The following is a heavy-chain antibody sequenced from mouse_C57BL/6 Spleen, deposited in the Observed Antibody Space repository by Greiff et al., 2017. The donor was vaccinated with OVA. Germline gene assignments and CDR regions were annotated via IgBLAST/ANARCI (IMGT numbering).Heavy chain of an antibody. Sequence: VQLKQSGAELVRPGASVKLSCTASGFNIKDDYMHWVKQRPEQGLEWIGWIDPENGDTEYASKFQGKATITADTSSNTAYLQLSSLTSEDTAVYYCTTPYSNPWFAYWGQGTLVTVSA. D-gene: IGHD2-5*01. CDR3: TTPYSNPWFAY. CDR1: GFNIKDDY. CDR2: IDPENGDT. J-gene: IGHJ3*01. V-gene: IGHV14-4*01.